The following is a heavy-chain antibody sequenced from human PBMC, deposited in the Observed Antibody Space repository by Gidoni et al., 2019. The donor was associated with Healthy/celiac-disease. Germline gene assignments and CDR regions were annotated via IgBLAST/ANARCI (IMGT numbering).Heavy chain of an antibody. Sequence: EVQLVASGGGLVQPGVSLRLSCAASGFTFISSWMSWVRQAPGKGLEWVANIKQDGSEKYYVDSVKGRFTISRDNAKNSLYLQMNSLRAEDTAVYYCARDHWYNWNYGSHWFDPWGQGTLVTVSS. D-gene: IGHD1-7*01. J-gene: IGHJ5*02. V-gene: IGHV3-7*01. CDR1: GFTFISSW. CDR3: ARDHWYNWNYGSHWFDP. CDR2: IKQDGSEK.